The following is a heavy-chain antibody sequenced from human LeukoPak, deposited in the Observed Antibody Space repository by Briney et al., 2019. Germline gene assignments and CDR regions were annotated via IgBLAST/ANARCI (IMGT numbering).Heavy chain of an antibody. D-gene: IGHD5-18*01. CDR1: GGSISSSSYY. Sequence: SGTLSLTCTVSGGSISSSSYYWGWIRQPPGKGLEWIGSIYYSGSTYYNPSLKSRVTISVDTSKNQFSLKLSSVTAAGTAVYYCATLGGYSYGYNYWGQGTLVTVSS. CDR2: IYYSGST. J-gene: IGHJ4*02. CDR3: ATLGGYSYGYNY. V-gene: IGHV4-39*01.